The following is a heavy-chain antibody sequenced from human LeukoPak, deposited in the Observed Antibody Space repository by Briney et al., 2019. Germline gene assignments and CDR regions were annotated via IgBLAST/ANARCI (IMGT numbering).Heavy chain of an antibody. D-gene: IGHD4-11*01. V-gene: IGHV4-59*01. CDR1: GGSISSDY. J-gene: IGHJ6*02. Sequence: PSETLSLTCTVSGGSISSDYWSWIRQPPGKGLEWIGYIYYSGITNYNPSLKSRVTILVDRFKEQFSLKLSSVTAADTAVYYCASLVDNDDSHGKGMDVWGQGTTVTVSS. CDR2: IYYSGIT. CDR3: ASLVDNDDSHGKGMDV.